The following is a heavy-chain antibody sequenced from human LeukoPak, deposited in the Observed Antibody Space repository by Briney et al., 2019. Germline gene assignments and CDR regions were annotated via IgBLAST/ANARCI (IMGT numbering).Heavy chain of an antibody. CDR3: AKGAITMVRSHFDY. V-gene: IGHV3-30*18. CDR1: GFTFSSYG. CDR2: ISYDGSNK. J-gene: IGHJ4*02. D-gene: IGHD3-10*01. Sequence: PGGSLRLSCAASGFTFSSYGMHWVRQAPGKGLEWVAVISYDGSNKYYADSVKGRFTISRDNSKNTLYLQMNSLRAEDTAVYYCAKGAITMVRSHFDYWGQGTLVTVSS.